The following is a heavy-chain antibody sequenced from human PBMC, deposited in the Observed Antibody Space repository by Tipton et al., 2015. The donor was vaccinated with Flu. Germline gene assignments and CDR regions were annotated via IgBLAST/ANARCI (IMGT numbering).Heavy chain of an antibody. V-gene: IGHV4-39*01. CDR2: IYYSGST. J-gene: IGHJ5*01. Sequence: TLSLTCSVSGVSVSSSINYWGWIRQPPGKGLEWIGNIYYSGSTNYNPSLTGRASISKDTSKNQFSLNLTSVTAADTAVYFCVRLSDYVDSWGQGSLVTVSS. CDR1: GVSVSSSINY. D-gene: IGHD3-16*01. CDR3: VRLSDYVDS.